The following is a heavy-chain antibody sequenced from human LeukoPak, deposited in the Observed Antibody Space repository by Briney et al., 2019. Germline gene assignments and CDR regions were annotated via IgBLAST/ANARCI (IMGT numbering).Heavy chain of an antibody. CDR3: SRLYGSGSSKY. V-gene: IGHV3-73*01. CDR2: IRSKANNYAT. J-gene: IGHJ4*02. D-gene: IGHD3-10*01. CDR1: GFTFSGSA. Sequence: PGGSLRLSCAASGFTFSGSAMHWVRQASGKGLEWLGRIRSKANNYATAYAASVKGRFTISRDDSKNTAYLQMNSLKTEDTAVYYCSRLYGSGSSKYWGQGTLVTVSS.